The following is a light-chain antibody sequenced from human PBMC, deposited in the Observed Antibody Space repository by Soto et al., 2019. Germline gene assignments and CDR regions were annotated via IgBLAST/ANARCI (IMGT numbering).Light chain of an antibody. Sequence: QAVVTQPPSVSGAPGQRVTISCTGSSSNIGAGYDVHWYQQLPGTAPKLLIYGNSNRPSGVPDRFSGSKSGTSASLAITGLRAEDEADYYCHSYDSSLSGWLFGGGTKLTVL. CDR1: SSNIGAGYD. J-gene: IGLJ3*02. V-gene: IGLV1-40*01. CDR3: HSYDSSLSGWL. CDR2: GNS.